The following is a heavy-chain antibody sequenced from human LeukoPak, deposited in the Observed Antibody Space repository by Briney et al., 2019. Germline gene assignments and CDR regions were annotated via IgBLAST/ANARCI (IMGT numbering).Heavy chain of an antibody. CDR3: ARDLWVKGITIFGVPSMGDY. CDR2: IIPILGIA. CDR1: GGTFSSYA. D-gene: IGHD3-3*01. V-gene: IGHV1-69*04. J-gene: IGHJ4*02. Sequence: SVEVSCKASGGTFSSYAISWVRQAPGQGLEWMGRIIPILGIANYAQKFQGRVTITADKSTSTAYMELSSLRSEDTAVYYCARDLWVKGITIFGVPSMGDYWGQGTLVTVSS.